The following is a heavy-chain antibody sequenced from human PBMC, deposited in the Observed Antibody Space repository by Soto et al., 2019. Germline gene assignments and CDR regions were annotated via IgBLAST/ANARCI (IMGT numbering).Heavy chain of an antibody. CDR1: GCSISSSDYF. V-gene: IGHV4-39*01. CDR2: IYYNGAT. D-gene: IGHD2-2*01. J-gene: IGHJ4*02. Sequence: PSETLSLTCTVSGCSISSSDYFWGWIRLPPGKGLEWIATIYYNGATYYSPSLKSRVTISLDTSKNQFSLKVRSVTAADTAVYYCARLSGAPAALLVYWGQGALVTVSS. CDR3: ARLSGAPAALLVY.